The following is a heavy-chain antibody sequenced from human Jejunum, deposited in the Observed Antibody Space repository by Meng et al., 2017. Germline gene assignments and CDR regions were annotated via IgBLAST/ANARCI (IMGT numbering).Heavy chain of an antibody. CDR1: GGSFSGYY. Sequence: QVQLQQWGAGRLKPSETLSLTCAGYGGSFSGYYWTWIRQPPGKGLEWIGEINHSGSTNYNPSLKSRVTMSIDTSKIQFSLKLSSVTAADAAVYYCARYGGSGSYWHFDPWGHGTLVTVSS. CDR2: INHSGST. CDR3: ARYGGSGSYWHFDP. D-gene: IGHD3-10*01. V-gene: IGHV4-34*01. J-gene: IGHJ2*01.